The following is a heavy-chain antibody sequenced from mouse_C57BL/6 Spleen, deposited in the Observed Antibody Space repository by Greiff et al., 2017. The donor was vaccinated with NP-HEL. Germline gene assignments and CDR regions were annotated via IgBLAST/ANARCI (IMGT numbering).Heavy chain of an antibody. D-gene: IGHD1-1*01. CDR1: GFSLTSYG. V-gene: IGHV2-2*01. J-gene: IGHJ4*01. Sequence: QVQLQQSGPGLVQPSQSLSITCTVSGFSLTSYGVHWVRQSPGKGLEWLGVIWSGGSTDYNAAFISRLSISKDNSKSQVFFKMNSLQADDTAIYYCAGGKSLYYYAMDYWGQGTSVTVSS. CDR2: IWSGGST. CDR3: AGGKSLYYYAMDY.